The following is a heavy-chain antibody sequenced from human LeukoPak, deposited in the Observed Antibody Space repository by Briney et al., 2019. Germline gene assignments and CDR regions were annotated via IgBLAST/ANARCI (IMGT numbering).Heavy chain of an antibody. Sequence: ASAKVSCKASGYTFTSYDINWVRQATGQGLEWMGWMNPNSGNTGYAQKFQGRVTMTRNTSISTAYMELSSLRSEDTAVYYCARGYGSGTHFDYWGQGTLVTVSS. J-gene: IGHJ4*02. CDR2: MNPNSGNT. D-gene: IGHD3-10*01. CDR3: ARGYGSGTHFDY. V-gene: IGHV1-8*01. CDR1: GYTFTSYD.